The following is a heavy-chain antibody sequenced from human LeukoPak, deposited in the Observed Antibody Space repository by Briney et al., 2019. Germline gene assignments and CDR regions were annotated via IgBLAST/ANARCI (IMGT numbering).Heavy chain of an antibody. D-gene: IGHD2-15*01. Sequence: GGSLRLSCGASGFTFSSYWMSWVRQAPGKGLEWVANIKQDGSGTHYVDSVKGRFTISRDNAKNSLFLQMNSLRAEDTAVYFCARDGVVVVTATPTFDSWGQGTLVTVSS. CDR2: IKQDGSGT. J-gene: IGHJ4*02. CDR1: GFTFSSYW. CDR3: ARDGVVVVTATPTFDS. V-gene: IGHV3-7*01.